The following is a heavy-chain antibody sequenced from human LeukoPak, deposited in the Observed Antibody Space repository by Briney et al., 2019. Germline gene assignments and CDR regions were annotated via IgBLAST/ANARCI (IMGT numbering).Heavy chain of an antibody. CDR3: ARDRVHEAENYYGSGSYRL. CDR1: GYTFTSYG. CDR2: ISAYNGNT. J-gene: IGHJ4*02. Sequence: ASVKVSCKASGYTFTSYGISWVRQAPGQGLEWMGWISAYNGNTNYAQKLQGRATMTTDTSTSTAYMELRSLRSDDTAVYYCARDRVHEAENYYGSGSYRLWGQGTLVTVSS. D-gene: IGHD3-10*01. V-gene: IGHV1-18*01.